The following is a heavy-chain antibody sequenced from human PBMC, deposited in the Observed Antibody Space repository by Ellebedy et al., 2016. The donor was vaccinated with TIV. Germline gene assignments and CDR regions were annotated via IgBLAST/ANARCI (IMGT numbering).Heavy chain of an antibody. Sequence: ASVKVSCKASGYTFTSFYIHWVRQAPGQGLQWMAIINPSGGSTRYAQKFQGRVTMTRDTSTSTVYMELRSLRSDDTAVYYCAREDSSGYYYFDYWGQGTLVIVSS. CDR3: AREDSSGYYYFDY. J-gene: IGHJ4*02. CDR2: INPSGGST. V-gene: IGHV1-46*01. D-gene: IGHD3-22*01. CDR1: GYTFTSFY.